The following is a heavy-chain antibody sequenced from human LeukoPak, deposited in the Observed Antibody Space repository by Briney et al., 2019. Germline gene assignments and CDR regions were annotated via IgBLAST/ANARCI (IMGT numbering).Heavy chain of an antibody. V-gene: IGHV3-48*03. CDR1: GFTFSTSE. J-gene: IGHJ6*04. CDR3: ARGSTYYYGMDV. D-gene: IGHD5/OR15-5a*01. Sequence: RAGGSLRLSCAASGFTFSTSEMNWVRQAPGKGLEWISYISSSSTTTYYADSVKGRFTISRDNAQNSLYLQMNSLRAEDTAVYYCARGSTYYYGMDVWGKGTTVTVSS. CDR2: ISSSSTTT.